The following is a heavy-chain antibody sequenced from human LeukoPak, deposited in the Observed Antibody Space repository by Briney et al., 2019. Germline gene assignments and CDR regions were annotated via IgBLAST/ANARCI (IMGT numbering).Heavy chain of an antibody. V-gene: IGHV3-7*01. CDR2: IKQDGSEK. CDR3: ATSSWGSNY. Sequence: GGSLRLSCAASGFTFSNYWLSWVRQAPGKGLEWLANIKQDGSEKYYVDSVKGRFTISRDNAKNSLYLQMHSLRAEDTAVYYCATSSWGSNYWGRGTLVTVSS. CDR1: GFTFSNYW. D-gene: IGHD7-27*01. J-gene: IGHJ4*02.